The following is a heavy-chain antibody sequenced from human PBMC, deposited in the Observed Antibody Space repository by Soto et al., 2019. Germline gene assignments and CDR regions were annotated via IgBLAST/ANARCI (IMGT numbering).Heavy chain of an antibody. CDR1: GFTFSNAW. CDR2: IKSKTDGGTT. Sequence: GGSLRLSCAASGFTFSNAWMNWVRQAPGKGLEWVGRIKSKTDGGTTDYAAPVKGRFTISRDDSKNTLYLQMNSLKTEDTAVYYCTTDHARVVVVMSDDDAFDIWGQGTMVTVSS. V-gene: IGHV3-15*07. D-gene: IGHD3-22*01. J-gene: IGHJ3*02. CDR3: TTDHARVVVVMSDDDAFDI.